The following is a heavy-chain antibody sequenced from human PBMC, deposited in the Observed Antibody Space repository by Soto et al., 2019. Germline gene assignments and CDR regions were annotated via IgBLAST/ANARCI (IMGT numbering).Heavy chain of an antibody. J-gene: IGHJ4*02. CDR1: GFTFSSYG. V-gene: IGHV3-30*18. CDR2: ISYDGSNK. Sequence: GGSLRLSCAASGFTFSSYGMHWVRQAPGKGLEWVAVISYDGSNKYYADSVKGRFTISRDNSKNTLYLQMNSLRAEDTAVYYCAKAKRITMIVVVITPPDYWGQGTLVTVSS. D-gene: IGHD3-22*01. CDR3: AKAKRITMIVVVITPPDY.